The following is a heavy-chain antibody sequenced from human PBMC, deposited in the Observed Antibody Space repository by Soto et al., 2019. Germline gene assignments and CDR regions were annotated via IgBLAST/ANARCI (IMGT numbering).Heavy chain of an antibody. CDR1: GDSVSSNNAA. Sequence: PSQKLSLTCAISGDSVSSNNAAWNWIRHSPSRGLELLGRTYYRSKWYNGYAVSVKSRITITPDTSKNQFSLQLNSVTPEDTAVYYSARLHSGSSTDMDVWGQGTTVTVSS. J-gene: IGHJ6*02. D-gene: IGHD6-6*01. V-gene: IGHV6-1*01. CDR3: ARLHSGSSTDMDV. CDR2: TYYRSKWYN.